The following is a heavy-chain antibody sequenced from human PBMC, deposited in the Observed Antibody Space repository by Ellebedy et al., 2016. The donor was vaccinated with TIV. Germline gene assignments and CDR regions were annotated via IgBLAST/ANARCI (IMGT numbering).Heavy chain of an antibody. CDR2: IYPANGDT. CDR3: ARDKPGGDNWFDP. V-gene: IGHV1-3*01. CDR1: GYIVTNHA. Sequence: AASVKVSCKASGYIVTNHAIHWVRQAPGQSFEWMGWIYPANGDTKYSQQFQGRVTITSDTSASTDYMELSSLRSEDTAVYYFARDKPGGDNWFDPWGQGTLVTVSS. J-gene: IGHJ5*02. D-gene: IGHD3-16*01.